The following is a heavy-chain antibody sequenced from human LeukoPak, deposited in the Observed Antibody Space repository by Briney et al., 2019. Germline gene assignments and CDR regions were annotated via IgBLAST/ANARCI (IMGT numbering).Heavy chain of an antibody. J-gene: IGHJ6*03. V-gene: IGHV3-7*01. CDR3: AKEGQYSSGWYSTDYYYYMDV. Sequence: GSLRLSCAASGFTFSNYWINWVRQAPGKGLEWVANIKQDGSETYCVDSVKGRFTISRDNSKNTLYLQMNSLRAEDTAVYYCAKEGQYSSGWYSTDYYYYMDVWGKGTTVTISS. D-gene: IGHD6-19*01. CDR1: GFTFSNYW. CDR2: IKQDGSET.